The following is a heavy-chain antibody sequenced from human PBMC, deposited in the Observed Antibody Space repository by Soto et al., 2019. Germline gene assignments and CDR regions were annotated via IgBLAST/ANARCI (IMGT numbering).Heavy chain of an antibody. D-gene: IGHD4-17*01. Sequence: LRLSCAASGFTFSNYAMSWVRQAPGKGLEWISTISGSGGSTYYADSVKGRFTISRDNSKNTVYVQMSSLRAEDTAVYYCVKDGRRLLNYGERTGGGGFYIWGQGTMVTV. CDR1: GFTFSNYA. CDR2: ISGSGGST. CDR3: VKDGRRLLNYGERTGGGGFYI. J-gene: IGHJ3*02. V-gene: IGHV3-23*01.